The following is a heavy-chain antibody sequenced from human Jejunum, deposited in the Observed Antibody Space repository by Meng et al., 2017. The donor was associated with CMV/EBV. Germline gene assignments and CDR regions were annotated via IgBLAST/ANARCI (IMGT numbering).Heavy chain of an antibody. J-gene: IGHJ4*02. CDR2: MNSGGDT. CDR1: GFSICYSY. V-gene: IGHV3-66*01. CDR3: ARGEGVPPGE. Sequence: VLESGGLWVLQSGSVRLSCAVSGFSICYSYLNWVRQAPGKGVELVSVMNSGGDTYYAKSVKGRFPISRDDSKNTIYLLMNNLKTEDTALYYCARGEGVPPGEWGQGTLVTVSS. D-gene: IGHD3-10*01.